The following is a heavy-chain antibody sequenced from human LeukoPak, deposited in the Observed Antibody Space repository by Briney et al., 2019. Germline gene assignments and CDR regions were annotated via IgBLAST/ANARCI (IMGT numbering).Heavy chain of an antibody. CDR1: GGSFSGYY. Sequence: SETLSLTCAVYGGSFSGYYWSWIRQPPGKGLEWIGEINHSGSTNYNPSLKSRVTISVDTSKNQFSPKLSSVTAADTAVYYCARRTQGWLLLSNFDYWGQGILVTVSS. CDR3: ARRTQGWLLLSNFDY. D-gene: IGHD3-22*01. CDR2: INHSGST. V-gene: IGHV4-34*01. J-gene: IGHJ4*02.